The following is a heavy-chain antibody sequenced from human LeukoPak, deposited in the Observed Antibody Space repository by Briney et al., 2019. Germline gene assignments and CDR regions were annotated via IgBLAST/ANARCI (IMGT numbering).Heavy chain of an antibody. V-gene: IGHV3-23*01. D-gene: IGHD4-17*01. CDR3: ANEIRPNDY. Sequence: AGGSLRLSCATSTFRFSDYWMSWVRQAPGKGLEWVSAISISGTKTYYADSVKGRFTISRDNSKNTLYLQMYSLRAEDTAVYYCANEIRPNDYWGQGTLVTVSS. J-gene: IGHJ4*02. CDR1: TFRFSDYW. CDR2: ISISGTKT.